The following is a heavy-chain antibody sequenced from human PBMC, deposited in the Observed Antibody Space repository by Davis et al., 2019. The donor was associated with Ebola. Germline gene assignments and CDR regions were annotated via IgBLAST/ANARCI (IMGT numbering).Heavy chain of an antibody. Sequence: MPSETLSLTCTVSGGYASSGSYYWNWIRQPPGRGLEWIGYIYYSGTTNYNPSLKSRVTISVDTSKNQFSLKLSSVTAADTAVYYCARDRDFWSGPSGNYYYGMDVWGKGTTVIVSS. D-gene: IGHD3-3*01. V-gene: IGHV4-61*01. J-gene: IGHJ6*04. CDR1: GGYASSGSYY. CDR3: ARDRDFWSGPSGNYYYGMDV. CDR2: IYYSGTT.